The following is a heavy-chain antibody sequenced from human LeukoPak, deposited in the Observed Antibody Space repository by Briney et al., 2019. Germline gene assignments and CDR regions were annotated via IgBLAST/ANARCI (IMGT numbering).Heavy chain of an antibody. D-gene: IGHD2-15*01. CDR3: ARQLGSGKYYFDY. J-gene: IGHJ4*02. V-gene: IGHV3-21*04. CDR2: ITSSRIYI. CDR1: GFTFSTYS. Sequence: GGSLRLSCAASGFTFSTYSMNWVRQAPGKGLEWVSSITSSRIYIYYADSVKGRFTISRDNAKNSLYLQMNSLRAEDTALYHCARQLGSGKYYFDYWGQGTLVTVSS.